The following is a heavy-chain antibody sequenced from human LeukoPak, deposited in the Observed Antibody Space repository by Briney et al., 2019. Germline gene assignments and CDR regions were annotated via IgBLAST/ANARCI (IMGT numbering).Heavy chain of an antibody. D-gene: IGHD4-17*01. Sequence: SETLSLTCAVYGGSFSGCYWSWIRQPPAKGLEWIGEINHSGSTNYNPSLKSRVTISVDTSKNQFSLKLSSVTAADTAVYYCARALDDYGDYVGAFDIWGQGTMVTVSS. CDR3: ARALDDYGDYVGAFDI. CDR2: INHSGST. CDR1: GGSFSGCY. V-gene: IGHV4-34*01. J-gene: IGHJ3*02.